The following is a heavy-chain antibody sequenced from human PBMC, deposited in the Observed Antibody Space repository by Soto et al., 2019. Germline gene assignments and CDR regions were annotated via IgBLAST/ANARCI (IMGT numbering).Heavy chain of an antibody. Sequence: GGSLRLSCIASGFTFSYFEMNWVRQAPGKGLERVAFISHTDRSIHHPDSVRGRFTISRDNAKSSLYLHMTSLRAEDTGVYYCARDTGRASADLWGPGTLVTVSS. CDR3: ARDTGRASADL. CDR2: ISHTDRSI. D-gene: IGHD6-13*01. CDR1: GFTFSYFE. V-gene: IGHV3-48*03. J-gene: IGHJ5*02.